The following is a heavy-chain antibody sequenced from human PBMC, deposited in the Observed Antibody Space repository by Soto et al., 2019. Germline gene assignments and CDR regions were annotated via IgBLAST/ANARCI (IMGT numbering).Heavy chain of an antibody. Sequence: GGSLRLSCAASGFTFSSYSMNWVRQAPGKGLEWVSSISSSSSYIYYADSVKGRFTISRDNAKNSLYLQMNSLRAEDTAVYYCARDPAFRYCSGGSCYDPYYFDYWGQGTLVTVSS. D-gene: IGHD2-15*01. CDR3: ARDPAFRYCSGGSCYDPYYFDY. V-gene: IGHV3-21*01. CDR1: GFTFSSYS. CDR2: ISSSSSYI. J-gene: IGHJ4*02.